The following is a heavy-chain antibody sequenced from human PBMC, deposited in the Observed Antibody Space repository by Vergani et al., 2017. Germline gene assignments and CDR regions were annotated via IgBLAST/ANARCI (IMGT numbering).Heavy chain of an antibody. D-gene: IGHD3/OR15-3a*01. CDR1: GFTFSSYA. CDR3: ARGSGGLGAPPFDY. J-gene: IGHJ4*02. V-gene: IGHV3-20*01. CDR2: INWNGGST. Sequence: EVQLLESGGGLVQPGGSLRLSCAASGFTFSSYAMSWVRQAPGKGLEWVSGINWNGGSTGYADSVKGRFTISRDNAKNSLYLQMNSLRAEDTALYHCARGSGGLGAPPFDYWGQGTLVTVSS.